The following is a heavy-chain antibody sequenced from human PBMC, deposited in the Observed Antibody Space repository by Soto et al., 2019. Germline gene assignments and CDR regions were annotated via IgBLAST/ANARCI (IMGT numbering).Heavy chain of an antibody. CDR3: ARDHRGVVVVAATKYPYYMDV. D-gene: IGHD2-15*01. CDR2: ISSSSSYI. V-gene: IGHV3-21*01. J-gene: IGHJ6*03. CDR1: GFTFSSYS. Sequence: GSLRLCCAASGFTFSSYSMNWVRQAPGKGLEWVSSISSSSSYIYYADSVKGRFTISRDNAKNSLYLQMNSLRAEDTAVYYCARDHRGVVVVAATKYPYYMDVWGKGTTVTVSS.